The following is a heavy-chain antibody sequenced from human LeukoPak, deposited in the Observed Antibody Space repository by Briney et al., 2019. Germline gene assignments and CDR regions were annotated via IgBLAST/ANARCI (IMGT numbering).Heavy chain of an antibody. CDR3: ARESREMATLIDY. Sequence: GGSLRLSCAASGFIFSSYEMNWVRQAPGKGLESASYISSSGSSIYYADSVKGRFTISRDNAKNSLYLQMNSLRAEDTAVYYCARESREMATLIDYWGQGTLVTVSS. CDR2: ISSSGSSI. CDR1: GFIFSSYE. V-gene: IGHV3-48*03. J-gene: IGHJ4*02. D-gene: IGHD5-24*01.